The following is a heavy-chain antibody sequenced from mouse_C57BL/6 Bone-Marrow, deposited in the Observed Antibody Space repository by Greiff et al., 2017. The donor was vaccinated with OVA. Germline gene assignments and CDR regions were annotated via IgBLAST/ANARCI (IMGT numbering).Heavy chain of an antibody. CDR1: GYTFTSYW. CDR2: IDPSDSYT. Sequence: QVQLKQPGAELVMPGASVKLSCKASGYTFTSYWMHWVKQRPGQGLEWIGEIDPSDSYTNYTQKFKGKSTLTVDKSSSTAYMQLSSLTSEDSAVYYCARELGLAMDYWGQGTSVTVSS. V-gene: IGHV1-69*01. D-gene: IGHD4-1*01. J-gene: IGHJ4*01. CDR3: ARELGLAMDY.